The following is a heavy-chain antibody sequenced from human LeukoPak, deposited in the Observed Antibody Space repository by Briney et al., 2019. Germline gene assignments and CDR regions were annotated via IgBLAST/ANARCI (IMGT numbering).Heavy chain of an antibody. CDR2: VSAYSGNT. CDR1: GYTFTSYG. CDR3: ARSGIAVAFNWFDP. J-gene: IGHJ5*02. V-gene: IGHV1-18*01. Sequence: ASVKVSCKASGYTFTSYGISWVRQAPGQGLEWMGWVSAYSGNTNYAQKLQGRVTMTTDTSTGTAYMELRSLRSDDTAVYYCARSGIAVAFNWFDPWGQGTLVTVSS. D-gene: IGHD6-19*01.